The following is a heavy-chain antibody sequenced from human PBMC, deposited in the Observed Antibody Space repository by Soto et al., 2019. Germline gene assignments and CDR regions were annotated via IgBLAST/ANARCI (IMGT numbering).Heavy chain of an antibody. CDR3: ARAKPDSSGWSKSYFDE. Sequence: ASVKVSCPASGYTFTSYDINWVRQATGQGLEWMGWMNPNSGNTGYAQKFQGRVTMTRNTSISTAYMELSSLRSEDTAVYYCARAKPDSSGWSKSYFDEWGKGNLVTVSS. J-gene: IGHJ4*02. CDR1: GYTFTSYD. D-gene: IGHD6-19*01. V-gene: IGHV1-8*01. CDR2: MNPNSGNT.